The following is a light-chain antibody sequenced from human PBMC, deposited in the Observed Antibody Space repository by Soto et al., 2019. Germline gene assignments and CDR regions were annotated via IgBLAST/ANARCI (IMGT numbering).Light chain of an antibody. V-gene: IGKV3-20*01. CDR3: QQYGGSPQT. CDR1: QSVSSNY. Sequence: VLTQSPGTLSLSPGERAILSCRASQSVSSNYLAWYQQKPGQAPRLLIYGASSRATGIPDRFSGSGSGTDFTLTISRLEPEDFAVYYCQQYGGSPQTFGQGTKVEIK. J-gene: IGKJ1*01. CDR2: GAS.